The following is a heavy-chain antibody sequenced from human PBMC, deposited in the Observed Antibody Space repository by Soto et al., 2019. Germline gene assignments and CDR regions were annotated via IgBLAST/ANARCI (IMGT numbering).Heavy chain of an antibody. CDR3: ARESHDILTGPPWVWYFDL. J-gene: IGHJ2*01. CDR2: INDRASI. Sequence: QVQLQQWGAGPLRPLETLSLTCGVSGGSFSGYYWAWIRQSPGKGLEWIGEINDRASINYNPSLKSRVSMSVDTSKNHYSLNLRSVTAADTAVYYCARESHDILTGPPWVWYFDLWGRGTLVTVSS. V-gene: IGHV4-34*01. D-gene: IGHD3-9*01. CDR1: GGSFSGYY.